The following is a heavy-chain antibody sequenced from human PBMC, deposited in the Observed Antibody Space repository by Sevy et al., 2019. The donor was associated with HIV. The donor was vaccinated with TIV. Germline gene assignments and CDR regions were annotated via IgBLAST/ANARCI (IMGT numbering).Heavy chain of an antibody. Sequence: GGSLRLSCAASGFTFSSYGMHWVRQAPGKGLEWVAVISYDGSNKYYADSVKGRFTISRDNSKNTLYLQMNSLRAEDTAVYYCAKDHRDGYKSYFDYWGLGTLVTVSS. CDR2: ISYDGSNK. CDR3: AKDHRDGYKSYFDY. V-gene: IGHV3-30*18. J-gene: IGHJ4*02. CDR1: GFTFSSYG. D-gene: IGHD5-12*01.